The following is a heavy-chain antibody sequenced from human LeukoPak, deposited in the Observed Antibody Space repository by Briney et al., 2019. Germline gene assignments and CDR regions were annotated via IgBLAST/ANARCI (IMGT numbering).Heavy chain of an antibody. J-gene: IGHJ4*02. V-gene: IGHV3-23*01. CDR1: GFIFSSYS. CDR2: ISGSGGST. Sequence: GGSLRLSCAASGFIFSSYSMNWARQAPGKGLEWVSAISGSGGSTYYADSVKGRFTISRDNSKNTLYLQMNSLRAEDTAVYYCAKAANSGSYYAPFDFWGQGTLVTVSS. D-gene: IGHD1-26*01. CDR3: AKAANSGSYYAPFDF.